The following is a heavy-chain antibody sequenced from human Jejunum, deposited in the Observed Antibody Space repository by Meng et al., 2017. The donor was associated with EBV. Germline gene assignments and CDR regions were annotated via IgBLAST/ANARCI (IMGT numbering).Heavy chain of an antibody. CDR2: TYFRSKWYS. J-gene: IGHJ4*02. CDR3: ERGPNLGGGYEY. Sequence: PEAEPARVKPKHTLHPTGDTSGNSVSSYRAAWNWIRQSPSRGIEWLGRTYFRSKWYSDYASSVKSRITINPDTSKNQFSLHLASVTHEDTAVYYCERGPNLGGGYEYWGQGTLVTVSS. V-gene: IGHV6-1*01. D-gene: IGHD3-16*01. CDR1: GNSVSSYRAA.